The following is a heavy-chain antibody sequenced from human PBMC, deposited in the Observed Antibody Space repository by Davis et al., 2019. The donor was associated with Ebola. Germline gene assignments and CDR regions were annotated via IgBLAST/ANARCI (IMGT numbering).Heavy chain of an antibody. CDR1: EFTFSRHS. Sequence: GGSLRLSCAASEFTFSRHSMNWVRQAPGKGLEWVSSISAGNTYISYADSVKGRFTISRDNANNFLYLHMNSLRVDDTAVYYCARDEGVVSLKVVYWGQGTLVTVSS. D-gene: IGHD3-3*01. CDR3: ARDEGVVSLKVVY. CDR2: ISAGNTYI. V-gene: IGHV3-21*01. J-gene: IGHJ4*02.